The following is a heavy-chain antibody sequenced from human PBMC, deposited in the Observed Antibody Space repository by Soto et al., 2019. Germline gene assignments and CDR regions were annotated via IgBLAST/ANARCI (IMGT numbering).Heavy chain of an antibody. CDR2: INHSGST. J-gene: IGHJ4*02. CDR3: ARGGQDFWSGPFDY. Sequence: SETLSLTCAVYGGSFSGYYWSWIRQPPGKGLEWIGEINHSGSTNYNPSLKSRVTISVDTSKNQFSLKLSSVTAADTAVYYCARGGQDFWSGPFDYWGRGALVTVSS. D-gene: IGHD3-3*01. CDR1: GGSFSGYY. V-gene: IGHV4-34*01.